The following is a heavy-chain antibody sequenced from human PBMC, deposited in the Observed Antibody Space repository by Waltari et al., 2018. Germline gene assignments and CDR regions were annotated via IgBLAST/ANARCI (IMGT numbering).Heavy chain of an antibody. CDR3: AREEYSSSSGGFDY. J-gene: IGHJ4*02. V-gene: IGHV3-7*01. D-gene: IGHD6-6*01. CDR1: GFTFNSYW. CDR2: IKQDGSEK. Sequence: EVQLVESGGGLVQPGGSLRLSCAASGFTFNSYWMSWVRQAPGKGLEWVANIKQDGSEKYYVDSVKGRFTISRDNAKNSLYLQMNSLRAEDTAVYYCAREEYSSSSGGFDYWGQGTLVTVSS.